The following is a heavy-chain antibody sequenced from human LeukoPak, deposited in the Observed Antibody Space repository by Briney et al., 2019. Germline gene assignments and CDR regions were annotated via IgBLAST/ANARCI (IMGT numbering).Heavy chain of an antibody. CDR2: IIPILDIA. CDR1: GGTFSSYA. CDR3: ARVRGSGTYISVRDTYIMDV. D-gene: IGHD3-10*01. V-gene: IGHV1-69*04. Sequence: GASVKVSCKASGGTFSSYAISWVRQAPGQGLEWMGRIIPILDIANYAQKFQGRVTITADKSTNTAYMELSSLRSEDTAVYYCARVRGSGTYISVRDTYIMDVWGQGTTVTVSS. J-gene: IGHJ6*02.